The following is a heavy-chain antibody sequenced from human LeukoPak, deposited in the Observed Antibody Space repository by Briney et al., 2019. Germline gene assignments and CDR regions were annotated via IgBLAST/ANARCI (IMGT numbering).Heavy chain of an antibody. D-gene: IGHD3-22*01. Sequence: GEPLKISCKGSGYSFTSYWIGWVRQMPGKGLEWMGIIYPGDSDTRYSPSFQGQVTISADKSISTAYLQWSSLKASDTAMYYCARLRVYDSSGYYPRLDYYYYGMDVWGQGTTVTVSS. CDR1: GYSFTSYW. J-gene: IGHJ6*02. V-gene: IGHV5-51*01. CDR3: ARLRVYDSSGYYPRLDYYYYGMDV. CDR2: IYPGDSDT.